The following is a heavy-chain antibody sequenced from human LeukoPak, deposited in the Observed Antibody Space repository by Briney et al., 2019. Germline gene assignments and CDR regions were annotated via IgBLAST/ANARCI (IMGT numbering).Heavy chain of an antibody. J-gene: IGHJ4*02. CDR1: GYTFTGYY. CDR3: ARVPHYYGSGSYYKDGGY. CDR2: ISTYNGNT. D-gene: IGHD3-10*01. Sequence: ASVKVSCKASGYTFTGYYMHWVRQAPGQGLEWMGWISTYNGNTNYAQKLQGRVTMTTDTSTSTAYMELRSLRSDDTAVYYCARVPHYYGSGSYYKDGGYWGQGTLVTVSS. V-gene: IGHV1-18*04.